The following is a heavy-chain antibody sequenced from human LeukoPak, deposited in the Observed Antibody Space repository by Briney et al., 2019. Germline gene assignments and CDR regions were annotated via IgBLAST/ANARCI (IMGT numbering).Heavy chain of an antibody. CDR2: ISSSTSYI. V-gene: IGHV3-21*01. CDR3: ARAGGSTVSHSDY. J-gene: IGHJ4*02. CDR1: GFTFSSYS. Sequence: AGGSLRLSCAASGFTFSSYSMNWIRQAPGKGLEWVSSISSSTSYIYYADSVKGRFTISKDNAKNSLYLQMYSLRAEDTAVYYCARAGGSTVSHSDYWGQGTLVTVSS. D-gene: IGHD4-17*01.